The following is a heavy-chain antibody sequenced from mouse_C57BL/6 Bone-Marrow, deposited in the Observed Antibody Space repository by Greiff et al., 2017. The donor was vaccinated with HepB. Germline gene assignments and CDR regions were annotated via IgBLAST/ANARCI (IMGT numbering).Heavy chain of an antibody. J-gene: IGHJ1*03. CDR2: IDPETGGT. V-gene: IGHV1-15*01. D-gene: IGHD1-1*01. CDR3: TRWPTDWYFDV. Sequence: VQLKESGAELVRPGASVTLSCKASGYTFTDYEMHWVKQTPVHGLEWIGAIDPETGGTAYNQKFKGKAILTADKSSSTAYMELRSLTSEDSAVYYCTRWPTDWYFDVWGTGTTVTVSS. CDR1: GYTFTDYE.